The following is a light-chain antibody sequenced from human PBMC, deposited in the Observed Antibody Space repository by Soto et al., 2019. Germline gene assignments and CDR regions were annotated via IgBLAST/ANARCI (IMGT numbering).Light chain of an antibody. CDR1: QGISSY. V-gene: IGKV1-9*01. Sequence: DNQLTQSPSFLSASVGDRVTITCRASQGISSYLAWYQQKPGKAPNLLIYTASTLQSGVPSRFSGSGSGTEFTLTISSLQPEDFATYYCQQLNSYPLTFGGGTKVEIK. CDR3: QQLNSYPLT. J-gene: IGKJ4*01. CDR2: TAS.